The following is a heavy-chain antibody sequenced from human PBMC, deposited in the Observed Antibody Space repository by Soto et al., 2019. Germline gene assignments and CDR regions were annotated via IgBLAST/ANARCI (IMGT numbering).Heavy chain of an antibody. J-gene: IGHJ4*02. CDR2: ITAGNGNT. V-gene: IGHV1-3*01. Sequence: QVQLVQSGAEVKKPGASVKVSCKASGYTFTSYAMHWLRQAPGQRLEWMGWITAGNGNTKYSQKFQGRATITRDTSASPAYMELSSLRSEDTAVYYWASYLQVDYWGQGTLVTVSS. CDR1: GYTFTSYA. CDR3: ASYLQVDY.